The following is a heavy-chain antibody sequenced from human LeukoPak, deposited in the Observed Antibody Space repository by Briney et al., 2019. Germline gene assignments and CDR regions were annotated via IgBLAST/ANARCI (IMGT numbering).Heavy chain of an antibody. V-gene: IGHV4-59*08. D-gene: IGHD4-17*01. CDR1: GGSIRRYY. J-gene: IGHJ4*02. CDR2: THYTEGS. Sequence: PSETLSLTCTVSGGSIRRYYWSWIRQAPGKGLEWIGSTHYTEGSTFNPSLRSRVTFSTDTSKNQFFLQLTSVTAADTAVYYCARHKGLYGDYYFDYWGQGTLVTVSS. CDR3: ARHKGLYGDYYFDY.